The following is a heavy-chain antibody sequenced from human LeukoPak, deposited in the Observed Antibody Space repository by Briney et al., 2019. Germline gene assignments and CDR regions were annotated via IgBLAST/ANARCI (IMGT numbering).Heavy chain of an antibody. CDR1: GYSFTSYW. D-gene: IGHD6-13*01. CDR2: IYPGDSDT. V-gene: IGHV5-51*01. J-gene: IGHJ4*02. CDR3: ARYSSSDDHFDD. Sequence: GESLKISRKGSGYSFTSYWNGWVRQMPGKGLEWMEIIYPGDSDTRDSPSFQGQGTNSADKSISTAYLQWSNLKAADTAMYYCARYSSSDDHFDDWGQVTLVTVA.